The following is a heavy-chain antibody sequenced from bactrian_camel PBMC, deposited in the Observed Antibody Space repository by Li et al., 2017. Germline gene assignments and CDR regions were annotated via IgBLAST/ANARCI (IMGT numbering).Heavy chain of an antibody. D-gene: IGHD3*01. CDR2: VDSNGVT. J-gene: IGHJ4*01. CDR3: AAEDQAPWDMGWICNYNS. CDR1: ESTYRSIC. Sequence: HVQLVESGGGSVQAGWSLTLSCSASESTYRSICMAWFRQAPGSQRETVATVDSNGVTKVAGSVKGRFTLSKDNAKNTLYLRMDNLKPEDTALYTCAAEDQAPWDMGWICNYNSWGQGTQVTVS. V-gene: IGHV3S53*01.